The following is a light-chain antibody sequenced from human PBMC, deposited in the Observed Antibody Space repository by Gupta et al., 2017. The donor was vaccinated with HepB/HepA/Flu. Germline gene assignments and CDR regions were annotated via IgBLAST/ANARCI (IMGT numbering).Light chain of an antibody. V-gene: IGKV1-5*03. CDR2: KAS. Sequence: DLQLIQPPSTLSASVGDRVTITCRASQSISNWLAWYQQKPGKAPKVLIYKASNLESGVPSRFSGSGPGTEFTLTISSLQPDDFATYYCQQYNSYSRTFGQGTKVEIK. CDR1: QSISNW. J-gene: IGKJ1*01. CDR3: QQYNSYSRT.